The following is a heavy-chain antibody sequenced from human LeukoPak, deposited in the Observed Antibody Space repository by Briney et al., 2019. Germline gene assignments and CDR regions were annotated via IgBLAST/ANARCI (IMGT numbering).Heavy chain of an antibody. J-gene: IGHJ4*02. D-gene: IGHD3-22*01. V-gene: IGHV4-34*01. CDR1: GGSFSGYY. CDR2: INHSGST. Sequence: SETLSLTCAVYGGSFSGYYWSWIRQPPGKGLEWIGEINHSGSTNYNPSLKSRVTISVDTSKNQFPLKLSSVTAADTAVYYCARHLDYDGIDYWGQGTLVTVSS. CDR3: ARHLDYDGIDY.